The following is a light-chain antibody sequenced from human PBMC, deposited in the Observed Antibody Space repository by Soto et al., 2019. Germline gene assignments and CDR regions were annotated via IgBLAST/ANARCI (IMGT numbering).Light chain of an antibody. CDR1: QSVSSSY. CDR3: QQRNNWPIT. V-gene: IGKV3D-20*02. Sequence: EIVLTQSPGTLSLSPGERATLSCRASQSVSSSYLAWYQLKPGQAPRLLISGASNRATGIAARFSGSGSGTDFTLTINSLEPEDFAVYYCQQRNNWPITFGQGTRLEIK. CDR2: GAS. J-gene: IGKJ5*01.